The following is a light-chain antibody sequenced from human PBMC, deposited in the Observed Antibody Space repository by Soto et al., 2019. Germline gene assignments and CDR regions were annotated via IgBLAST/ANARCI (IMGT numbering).Light chain of an antibody. CDR2: AAS. Sequence: IQLTQSPSSLSASVVDRVTITCRASQGISSYLTWYQQKPGKAPKLLIYAASSLQSGVPSRFSGSGSGTDFTLTISSLQPEDFATYYCQQANSFPLTFGPGTKVDIK. CDR1: QGISSY. J-gene: IGKJ3*01. V-gene: IGKV1-12*01. CDR3: QQANSFPLT.